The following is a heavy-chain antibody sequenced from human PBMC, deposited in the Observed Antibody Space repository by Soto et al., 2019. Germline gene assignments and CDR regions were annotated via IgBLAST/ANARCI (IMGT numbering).Heavy chain of an antibody. Sequence: PSETLSLTCTVSGGSISSGGYYWSWIRQHPGKGLEWIGYIYYSGSTYYNPSLKSRVTISVDTSKNKFSLNLSSVTAADTALYYCAINIAARPHYYYYMDVWGKGTMVTVSS. D-gene: IGHD6-6*01. J-gene: IGHJ6*03. CDR2: IYYSGST. CDR1: GGSISSGGYY. V-gene: IGHV4-31*03. CDR3: AINIAARPHYYYYMDV.